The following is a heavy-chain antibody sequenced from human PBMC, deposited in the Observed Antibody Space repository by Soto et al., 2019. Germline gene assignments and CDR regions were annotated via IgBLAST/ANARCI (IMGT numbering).Heavy chain of an antibody. CDR2: INGDGTIT. CDR1: GFTFTNLW. V-gene: IGHV3-74*01. J-gene: IGHJ1*01. CDR3: VRDFR. Sequence: PGGSLRLSCAASGFTFTNLWIYWVRQTPEKGLVWVAGINGDGTITAYADSVKGRFTISRDNAKSTLYLQMNSLTIEDTALYYCVRDFRWGQGTLVTVXS.